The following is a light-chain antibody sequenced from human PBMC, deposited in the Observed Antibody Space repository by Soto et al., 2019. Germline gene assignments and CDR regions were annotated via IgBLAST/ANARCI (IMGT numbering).Light chain of an antibody. CDR3: GVWDDSLSGVL. V-gene: IGLV1-47*01. CDR2: RRN. CDR1: TSNIGSNH. Sequence: QAVVTQPPSVSATPGQRVTISCSGGTSNIGSNHVFWYQQFPGTAPRVLIYRRNLRPSGVPDRFSGSKSGTSASLDISGLRSEDEADYYCGVWDDSLSGVLFGGGTKLTVL. J-gene: IGLJ2*01.